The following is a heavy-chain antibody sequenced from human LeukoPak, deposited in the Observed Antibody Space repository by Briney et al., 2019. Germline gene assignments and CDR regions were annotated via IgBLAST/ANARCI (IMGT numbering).Heavy chain of an antibody. CDR2: IYYSGST. CDR3: ARATRTIFGVVSSIDP. D-gene: IGHD3-3*01. J-gene: IGHJ5*02. Sequence: PSQTLSLTCTVSGGSISSGGYYWSWSRQHPGKGLEWIGYIYYSGSTYYNPSLKSRVTISVDTSKNQFSLKLSSVTAADTAVYYCARATRTIFGVVSSIDPWGQGTLVTVSS. CDR1: GGSISSGGYY. V-gene: IGHV4-31*03.